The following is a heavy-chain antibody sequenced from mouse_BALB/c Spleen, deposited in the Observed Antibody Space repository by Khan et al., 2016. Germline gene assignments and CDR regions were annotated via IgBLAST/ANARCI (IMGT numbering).Heavy chain of an antibody. Sequence: EVELVESGGGLVQPGGSLKLSCAASGFTFRNYGMSWVRQTPDKRLELVATINSNGGNTYYPDNVKGRFTISRDNSNNTLYRQLSSLKSEDTAMYYCARSYNYGSPYFDYWGQGTTLTVSS. CDR2: INSNGGNT. CDR1: GFTFRNYG. J-gene: IGHJ2*01. V-gene: IGHV5-6-3*01. CDR3: ARSYNYGSPYFDY. D-gene: IGHD1-1*01.